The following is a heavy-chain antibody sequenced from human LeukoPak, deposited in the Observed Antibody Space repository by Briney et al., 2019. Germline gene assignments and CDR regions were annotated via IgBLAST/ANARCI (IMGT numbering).Heavy chain of an antibody. D-gene: IGHD3-22*01. Sequence: SETLSLTCTVSGDSISSGSYYWSWIRQPAGKGLEWIGRIYTSESTNYNPSLKSRVTISVDTSKNQFSLKLNSVTAAGTAVYYCARASLHDTSDYYTYFFDYWGQGTLVTVSS. J-gene: IGHJ4*02. CDR1: GDSISSGSYY. V-gene: IGHV4-61*02. CDR3: ARASLHDTSDYYTYFFDY. CDR2: IYTSEST.